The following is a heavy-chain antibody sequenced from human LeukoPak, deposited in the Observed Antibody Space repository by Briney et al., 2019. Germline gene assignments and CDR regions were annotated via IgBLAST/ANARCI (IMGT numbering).Heavy chain of an antibody. Sequence: GGSLRLSCAASGFTFSSYAMSWVRQAPGKGLEWVSSISSSGSYIYYADSVKGRFIISRDNAKNSLYLQMYSLRAEDTAVYYCARWHQLALDYWGQGTLVTVSS. D-gene: IGHD6-13*01. CDR3: ARWHQLALDY. V-gene: IGHV3-21*01. CDR1: GFTFSSYA. J-gene: IGHJ4*02. CDR2: ISSSGSYI.